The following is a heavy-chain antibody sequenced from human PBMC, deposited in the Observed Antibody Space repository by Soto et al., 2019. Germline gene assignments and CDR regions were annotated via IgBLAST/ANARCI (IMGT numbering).Heavy chain of an antibody. Sequence: QVQLQESGPRLVKPSETLTLKCTVSGGSVSSDKYLWGWIRQPPGKGLEWVASIRYGGATSGTTFSPPSPGXPXTXXLATSADQGSLRLTSVTATATAVYYCARHDDHRSPPLGFHIWGQGTLVTVSS. V-gene: IGHV4-39*01. CDR2: IRYGGATSGTT. J-gene: IGHJ3*02. CDR1: GGSVSSDKYL. D-gene: IGHD3-10*01. CDR3: ARHDDHRSPPLGFHI.